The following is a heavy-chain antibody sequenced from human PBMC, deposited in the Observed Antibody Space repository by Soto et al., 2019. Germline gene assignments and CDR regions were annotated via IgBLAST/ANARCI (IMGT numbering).Heavy chain of an antibody. Sequence: GASVKVSCKASGYTFTSYGISWVRQAPGQGLEWMGWISAYNGNTNYAQKLQGRVTMTTDTSTSTAYMELRSLRSDDTAVYYCARAVGYCSSTSCYNYMDVWGKGTTVTVSS. D-gene: IGHD2-2*01. V-gene: IGHV1-18*01. CDR3: ARAVGYCSSTSCYNYMDV. CDR1: GYTFTSYG. CDR2: ISAYNGNT. J-gene: IGHJ6*03.